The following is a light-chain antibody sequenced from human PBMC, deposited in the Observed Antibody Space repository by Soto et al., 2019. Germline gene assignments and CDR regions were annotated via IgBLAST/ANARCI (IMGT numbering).Light chain of an antibody. J-gene: IGLJ1*01. V-gene: IGLV2-14*01. Sequence: QSALTQPASVSGSPGQSITISCTGTSSDVGGYNYVYWYQQHPGKAPKLMIYDVSNRPSGVSNRFSGSKSGNTASLTISGLQAEDEADYYRSSYTISSTPPYVFGTGTKVTVL. CDR2: DVS. CDR1: SSDVGGYNY. CDR3: SSYTISSTPPYV.